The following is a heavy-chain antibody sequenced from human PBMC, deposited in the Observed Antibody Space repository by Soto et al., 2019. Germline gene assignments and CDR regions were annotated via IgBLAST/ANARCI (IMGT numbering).Heavy chain of an antibody. J-gene: IGHJ4*02. Sequence: QVQLQESGPGLVKPSETLSLTCTVSGGSISSYYWSWIRQPPGKGLEWIGYIYYSGSTNYNPPLKSRVTISVDTSKNQFSLKLSSVTAADTAVYYCARRLSSSWYDLSFDYWGQGTLVTVSS. CDR1: GGSISSYY. CDR2: IYYSGST. D-gene: IGHD6-13*01. V-gene: IGHV4-59*08. CDR3: ARRLSSSWYDLSFDY.